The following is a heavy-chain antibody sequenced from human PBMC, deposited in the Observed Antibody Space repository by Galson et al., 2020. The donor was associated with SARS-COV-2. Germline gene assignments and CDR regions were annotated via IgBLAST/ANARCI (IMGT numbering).Heavy chain of an antibody. CDR1: GFTFTDYY. V-gene: IGHV1-2*02. J-gene: IGHJ1*01. D-gene: IGHD4-17*01. CDR2: INPYSGDT. Sequence: ASVKVSCKASGFTFTDYYMNWVRQAPGQGLEWVGWINPYSGDTDQVQNFQGRVTMTSDTTINTAYMELSSLRSDDTAIYYCASGDYGVSWGQGTLITVSS. CDR3: ASGDYGVS.